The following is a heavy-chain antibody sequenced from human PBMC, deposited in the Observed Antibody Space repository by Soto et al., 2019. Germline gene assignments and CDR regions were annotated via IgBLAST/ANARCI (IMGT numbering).Heavy chain of an antibody. Sequence: PSQTLSLTCAISGDRVSRNIAAWNWIRQSPSRGLEWLGRTYYRSKWYNDYAVSVKSRITINPDTSKNQFSLQLNSVTPEDTAVYYCARDLLGIVATTYYFDYWGQGTLVTVSS. CDR1: GDRVSRNIAA. CDR2: TYYRSKWYN. V-gene: IGHV6-1*01. CDR3: ARDLLGIVATTYYFDY. J-gene: IGHJ4*02. D-gene: IGHD5-12*01.